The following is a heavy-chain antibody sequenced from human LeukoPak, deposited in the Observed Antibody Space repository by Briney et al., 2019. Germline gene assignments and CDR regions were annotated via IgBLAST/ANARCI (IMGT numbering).Heavy chain of an antibody. CDR2: IYYSGST. V-gene: IGHV4-39*07. D-gene: IGHD5-12*01. J-gene: IGHJ4*02. CDR3: AREDRGYSGYDPYYFDY. Sequence: SETLFLTCTVSGGSISSSSYYGGWIRQPPGKGLEWIGSIYYSGSTYYNPSLKSRVTISVDTSKNQFSLKLSSVTAADTAVYYCAREDRGYSGYDPYYFDYWGQETLVTVSS. CDR1: GGSISSSSYY.